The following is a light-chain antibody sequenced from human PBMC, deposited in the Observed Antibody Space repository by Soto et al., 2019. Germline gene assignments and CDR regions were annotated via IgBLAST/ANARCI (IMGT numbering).Light chain of an antibody. V-gene: IGKV3-11*01. Sequence: EIVLTQSPATLSLSPGERATLSCRASQSVSSYLAWYQQKPGQAPRLLISDASNRATGIPARFSGSGSGTDFTLTISSLEPEDFAGDYCQQRSNWLFTFGPGTKVDIK. CDR3: QQRSNWLFT. J-gene: IGKJ3*01. CDR2: DAS. CDR1: QSVSSY.